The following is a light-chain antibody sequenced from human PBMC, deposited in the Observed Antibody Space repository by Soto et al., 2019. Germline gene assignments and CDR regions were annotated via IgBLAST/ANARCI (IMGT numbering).Light chain of an antibody. Sequence: QSALTQPASVSGSPGQSITISCTGTSSDIGGYNFVSWYQHHPGKAPKLMIYEVNNRPSGVSSRFSGSKSGNTASLTISGLQTEDEADYYCLLYYGGARVFGGGTKLTVL. CDR3: LLYYGGARV. V-gene: IGLV2-14*01. CDR1: SSDIGGYNF. CDR2: EVN. J-gene: IGLJ3*02.